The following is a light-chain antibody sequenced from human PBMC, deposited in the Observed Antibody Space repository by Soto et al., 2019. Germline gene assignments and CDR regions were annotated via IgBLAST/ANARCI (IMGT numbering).Light chain of an antibody. CDR3: QQYNNWPPWT. V-gene: IGKV3-15*01. Sequence: EIVITQSPATLSVSPGERATLSCRASQSVGSDLAWYQHTPGQPPRLLIYGASTRATGIPGRFSGSGSGTEFTLTISSLQSEDFAVYFCQQYNNWPPWTFGQGTKVDIK. CDR2: GAS. J-gene: IGKJ1*01. CDR1: QSVGSD.